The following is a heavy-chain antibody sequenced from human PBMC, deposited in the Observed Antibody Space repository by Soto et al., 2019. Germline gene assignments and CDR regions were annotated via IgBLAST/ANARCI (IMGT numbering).Heavy chain of an antibody. CDR3: AKHDILTGYPFDY. V-gene: IGHV3-23*01. D-gene: IGHD3-9*01. J-gene: IGHJ4*02. CDR2: ISGSGGST. CDR1: GFTFSSYA. Sequence: EVQLLESGGGLVQPGGSLRLSCAASGFTFSSYAMSWVRQAPGKGLEWVSAISGSGGSTYYADSVKGRFTISRDNSKNTLYLQMNSLRAEDTAIYYCAKHDILTGYPFDYWGQGTLVTVSS.